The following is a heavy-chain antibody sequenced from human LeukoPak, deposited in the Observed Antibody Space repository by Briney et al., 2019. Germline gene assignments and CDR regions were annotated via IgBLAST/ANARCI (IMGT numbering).Heavy chain of an antibody. D-gene: IGHD5-12*01. CDR2: ISWNSGSI. V-gene: IGHV3-9*01. CDR1: GFTFDDYG. Sequence: QPGGSLRLSCAASGFTFDDYGMSWVRQAPGKGLEWVSGISWNSGSIGYADSVKGRFTISRDNAKNSLYLQMNSLRAEDTALYYCAKDWGYSGYDSLDYWGQGTLVTVSS. J-gene: IGHJ4*02. CDR3: AKDWGYSGYDSLDY.